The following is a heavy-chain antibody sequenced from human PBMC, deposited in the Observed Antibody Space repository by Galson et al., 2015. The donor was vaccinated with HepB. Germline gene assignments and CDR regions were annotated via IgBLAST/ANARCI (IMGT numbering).Heavy chain of an antibody. V-gene: IGHV7-4-1*02. CDR1: GYTFTKYA. CDR2: INTDTGNP. J-gene: IGHJ6*02. D-gene: IGHD6-13*01. Sequence: SVKVSCKASGYTFTKYAISWVRQAPGQGLEWMGWINTDTGNPTYAQDFTGRFVFSLDTSVSTAYLQISSLKTEDTAVYYCARPSSGELAATYYYYYYGLDVWGQGTTVTVSS. CDR3: ARPSSGELAATYYYYYYGLDV.